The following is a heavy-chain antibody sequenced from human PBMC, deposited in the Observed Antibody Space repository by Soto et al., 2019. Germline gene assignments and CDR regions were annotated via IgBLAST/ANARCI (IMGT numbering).Heavy chain of an antibody. V-gene: IGHV3-33*01. Sequence: GGSLRLSCAASGFTFSSDGMHWVRQAPGKGLEWVAVIWYDGSNKYYADSVKGRFTISRDNSKNTLYLQMNSLRAEDTAVYYCAREIYSGYDDAFDIWGQGTMVTVSS. CDR3: AREIYSGYDDAFDI. J-gene: IGHJ3*02. CDR2: IWYDGSNK. CDR1: GFTFSSDG. D-gene: IGHD5-12*01.